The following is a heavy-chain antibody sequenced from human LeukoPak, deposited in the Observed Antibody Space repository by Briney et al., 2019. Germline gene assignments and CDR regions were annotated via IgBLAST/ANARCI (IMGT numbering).Heavy chain of an antibody. CDR2: IYTSGST. CDR1: GGSISSGSYY. J-gene: IGHJ4*02. CDR3: ARDAHSSGWYYFDY. Sequence: SETLSLTCTVPGGSISSGSYYWSWIRQPAGKGLEWIGRIYTSGSTNYNPSLKSRVTISVDTSKNQFSLKLSSVTAADTAVYYCARDAHSSGWYYFDYWGQGTLVTVSS. V-gene: IGHV4-61*02. D-gene: IGHD6-19*01.